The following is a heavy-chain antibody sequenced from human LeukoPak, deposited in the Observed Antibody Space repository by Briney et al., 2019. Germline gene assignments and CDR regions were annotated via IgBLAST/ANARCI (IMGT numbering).Heavy chain of an antibody. CDR1: GYTFSNHA. J-gene: IGHJ4*02. D-gene: IGHD1-26*01. V-gene: IGHV3-30-3*01. CDR3: ARVASSGIVGTTKGFDY. Sequence: GGSLRLSCAASGYTFSNHAMHWVRQAPGKGLEWVAVISYDGSSKKYADSVKGRFTISRDNAKNTVYLQMNSLRTEDTAVYYCARVASSGIVGTTKGFDYWGQGTLVTVSS. CDR2: ISYDGSSK.